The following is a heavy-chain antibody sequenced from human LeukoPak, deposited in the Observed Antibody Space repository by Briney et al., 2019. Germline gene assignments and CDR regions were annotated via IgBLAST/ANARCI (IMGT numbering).Heavy chain of an antibody. V-gene: IGHV3-23*01. CDR2: ISNNGGYT. CDR1: GFTFSSSA. Sequence: GGSLRLSCAASGFTFSSSAMSWVRQAPGKGLEWVSAISNNGGYTYYADSVQCRFTITRDKSKSTLCLQMNSLRAEDTAVYYCAKQLGYCSDGSCYFPYWGQGTLVTVSS. J-gene: IGHJ4*02. CDR3: AKQLGYCSDGSCYFPY. D-gene: IGHD2-15*01.